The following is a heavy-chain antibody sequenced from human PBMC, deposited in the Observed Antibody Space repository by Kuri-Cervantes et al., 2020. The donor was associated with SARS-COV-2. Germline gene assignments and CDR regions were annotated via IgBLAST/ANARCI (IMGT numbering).Heavy chain of an antibody. CDR3: ARDRSFTPDY. CDR1: GFTFSSYG. D-gene: IGHD3-10*01. CDR2: IRYDGSNK. Sequence: GASLKISCAASGFTFSSYGMHWVRQAPGKGLEWVAFIRYDGSNKYYADSVKGRFTISRDNSKNTLYLQMNSLRAEDTAVYYCARDRSFTPDYWGQGTLVTVS. V-gene: IGHV3-30*02. J-gene: IGHJ4*02.